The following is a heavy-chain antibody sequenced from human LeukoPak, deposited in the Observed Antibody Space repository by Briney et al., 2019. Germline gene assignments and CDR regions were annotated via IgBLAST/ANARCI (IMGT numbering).Heavy chain of an antibody. V-gene: IGHV3-21*01. CDR3: AREVKYDFWSGYYGDDAFDI. D-gene: IGHD3-3*01. CDR2: ISSSSSYI. J-gene: IGHJ3*02. CDR1: GFTFSSYS. Sequence: GGSLRLSCAASGFTFSSYSMNWVRQAPGKGLEWVSSISSSSSYIYYADSVKGRFTISRDNAKNSLHLQMNSLRAEDTAVYYCAREVKYDFWSGYYGDDAFDIWGQGTMVTVPS.